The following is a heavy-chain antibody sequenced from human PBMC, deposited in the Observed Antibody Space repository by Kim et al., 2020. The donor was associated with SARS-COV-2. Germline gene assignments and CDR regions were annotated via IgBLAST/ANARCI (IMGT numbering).Heavy chain of an antibody. CDR2: ISSSSSYI. J-gene: IGHJ6*02. Sequence: GGSLRLSCAASGFTFSSYSMNWVRQAPGKGLEWVSSISSSSSYIYYADSVKGRFTISRDNAKNSLYLQMNSLRAEDTAVYYCARDQSDSSGRKPNYYGMDVWGQGTTVTVSS. CDR1: GFTFSSYS. V-gene: IGHV3-21*01. CDR3: ARDQSDSSGRKPNYYGMDV. D-gene: IGHD3-22*01.